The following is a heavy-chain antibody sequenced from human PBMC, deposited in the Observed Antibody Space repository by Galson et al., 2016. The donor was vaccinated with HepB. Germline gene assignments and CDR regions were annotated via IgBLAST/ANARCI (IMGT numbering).Heavy chain of an antibody. D-gene: IGHD3-22*01. CDR3: ARSNDTYYYDSRGYYKYAMDV. CDR2: IYPGDSDT. J-gene: IGHJ6*02. CDR1: GYSFTNYW. V-gene: IGHV5-51*01. Sequence: QSGAEVNKPGQSLKISCKGFGYSFTNYWIGWVRQMPGKGLEWMGIIYPGDSDTTYTPPVQGQVTISADKSISTAYLQWSSLKAPDTAMYYCARSNDTYYYDSRGYYKYAMDVWGQGTTVTVSS.